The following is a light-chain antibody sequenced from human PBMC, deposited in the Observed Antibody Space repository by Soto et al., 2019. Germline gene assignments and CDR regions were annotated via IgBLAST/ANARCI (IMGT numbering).Light chain of an antibody. CDR1: QDIDNY. Sequence: IQLTQSPSSLSASVGESVTITCRASQDIDNYLNWYQHRPGEAPKLLIYAASYLETGVPDRFSGSGSGTDFSFTITSLQPEDSATYYCQKYDTRPTMTFGQGTRLEIK. V-gene: IGKV1-33*01. CDR2: AAS. J-gene: IGKJ5*01. CDR3: QKYDTRPTMT.